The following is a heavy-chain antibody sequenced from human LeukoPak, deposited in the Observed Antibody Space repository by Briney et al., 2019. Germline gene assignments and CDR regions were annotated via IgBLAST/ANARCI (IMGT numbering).Heavy chain of an antibody. D-gene: IGHD2-15*01. CDR2: ISGSGGST. Sequence: GGSLRLSCAASGFTFSSYAMSWVRQAPGKGLEWVSAISGSGGSTYYADSVKGRFTISRDNSRNTLYLQMNSLRAEDTAVYYCAKGQVVVVVAATQVGAFDIWGQGTMVTVSS. V-gene: IGHV3-23*01. J-gene: IGHJ3*02. CDR3: AKGQVVVVVAATQVGAFDI. CDR1: GFTFSSYA.